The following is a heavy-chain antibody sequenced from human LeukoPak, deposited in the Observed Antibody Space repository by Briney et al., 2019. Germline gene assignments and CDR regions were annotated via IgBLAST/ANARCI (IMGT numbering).Heavy chain of an antibody. CDR2: IYPGDSDT. Sequence: GESLQISCQGSGYSFTSYWIGWVRQMPGKGLEWMGIIYPGDSDTKYSPSFQGQVTISADKSISTAYLQWSSLKASDTAMYYCASGTSIAVAGTLYNWFDPWGQGTLVTVSS. D-gene: IGHD6-19*01. CDR1: GYSFTSYW. V-gene: IGHV5-51*01. J-gene: IGHJ5*02. CDR3: ASGTSIAVAGTLYNWFDP.